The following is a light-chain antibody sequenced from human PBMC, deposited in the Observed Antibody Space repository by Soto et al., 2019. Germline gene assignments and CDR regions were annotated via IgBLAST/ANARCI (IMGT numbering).Light chain of an antibody. J-gene: IGLJ1*01. Sequence: QSVLTQPASVSGSPGQSITISCTGTSSDVGGYNYVSWYQQHPGKAPKLMIYEVSNRPSGVSNRFSGSKSGNTASLTISGLQAEDEADYYCSSHTRSSNYVLGNGTKLT. CDR3: SSHTRSSNYV. CDR2: EVS. V-gene: IGLV2-14*01. CDR1: SSDVGGYNY.